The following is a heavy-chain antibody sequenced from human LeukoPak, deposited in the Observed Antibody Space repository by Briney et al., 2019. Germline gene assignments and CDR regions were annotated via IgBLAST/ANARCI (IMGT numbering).Heavy chain of an antibody. V-gene: IGHV4-34*01. CDR1: GGSFSGYY. CDR2: INHSGST. Sequence: SGTLSLTCAVYGGSFSGYYWSWIRQPPGKGLEWIGEINHSGSTNYNPSLKSRVTISVDTSKNQFSLKLSSVTAADTAAYYCARRICRGGSCYSIDYWGQGTLVTVSS. CDR3: ARRICRGGSCYSIDY. D-gene: IGHD2-15*01. J-gene: IGHJ4*02.